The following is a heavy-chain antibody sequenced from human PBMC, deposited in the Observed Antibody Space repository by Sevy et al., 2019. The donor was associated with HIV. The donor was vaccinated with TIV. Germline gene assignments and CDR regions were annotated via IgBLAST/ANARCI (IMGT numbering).Heavy chain of an antibody. CDR3: ARDFRSFYNYFDY. D-gene: IGHD6-13*01. CDR2: VYRSGNT. CDR1: GDSISSGLY. Sequence: SETLSLTCDVSGDSISSGLYWGWIRQSPGKGLEWIGRVYRSGNTYDNAQFKSRTTISVDTSKNQFSLKLKSVTAADTGVYYCARDFRSFYNYFDYWGQGILVTVSS. V-gene: IGHV4-38-2*02. J-gene: IGHJ4*02.